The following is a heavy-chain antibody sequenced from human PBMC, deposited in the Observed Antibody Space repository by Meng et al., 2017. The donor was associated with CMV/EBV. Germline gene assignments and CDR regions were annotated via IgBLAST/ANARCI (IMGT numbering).Heavy chain of an antibody. CDR2: ISWDGGST. CDR3: AKDLSPYGGYFDY. CDR1: GSTFVAYA. D-gene: IGHD4/OR15-4a*01. Sequence: GGLLRSSCAAPGSTFVAYAMHWGRQAPGKGLEWVSLISWDGGSTYYADSVKGRFTISRDNSKNSMYLQMNSLRAEDTALYYCAKDLSPYGGYFDYWGQGTLVTVSS. J-gene: IGHJ4*02. V-gene: IGHV3-43D*03.